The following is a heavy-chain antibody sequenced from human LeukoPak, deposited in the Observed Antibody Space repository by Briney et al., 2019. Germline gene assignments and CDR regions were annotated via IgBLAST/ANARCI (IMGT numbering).Heavy chain of an antibody. CDR3: ASGSLWSPNWFDP. CDR2: IKQDGSEK. Sequence: GGSLRLSCASSGFTFSSSWMSWVRQAPGKGLEWVAHIKQDGSEKYYVDPVKGRFTISRDIAKNSLYLQMNSLRAEDTAIYYSASGSLWSPNWFDPWGQGTLVTVSS. D-gene: IGHD3-10*01. CDR1: GFTFSSSW. J-gene: IGHJ5*02. V-gene: IGHV3-7*01.